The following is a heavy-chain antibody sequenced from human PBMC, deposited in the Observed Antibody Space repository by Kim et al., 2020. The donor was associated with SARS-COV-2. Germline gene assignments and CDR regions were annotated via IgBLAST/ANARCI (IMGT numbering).Heavy chain of an antibody. J-gene: IGHJ4*02. Sequence: DDEPIYAQKFQGRVTMTEDTSTDPAYMELSSLRSEDTAVYYCATDQYDYWGQGTLVTVSS. D-gene: IGHD4-4*01. CDR2: DDEP. CDR3: ATDQYDY. V-gene: IGHV1-24*01.